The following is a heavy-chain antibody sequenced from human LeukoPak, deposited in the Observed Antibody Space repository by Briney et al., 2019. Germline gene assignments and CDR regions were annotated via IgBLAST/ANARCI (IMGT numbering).Heavy chain of an antibody. J-gene: IGHJ4*02. Sequence: GGSLRLSCAASGFTFSSYEMNWVRKAPGKGLEWVSYISSSGNTIYYADSVKGRFTISRDNAKNSLYLQMNSLRAEDTAVYYCARGYTYVFDWGQGTLVTVSS. CDR1: GFTFSSYE. D-gene: IGHD5-18*01. CDR3: ARGYTYVFD. CDR2: ISSSGNTI. V-gene: IGHV3-48*03.